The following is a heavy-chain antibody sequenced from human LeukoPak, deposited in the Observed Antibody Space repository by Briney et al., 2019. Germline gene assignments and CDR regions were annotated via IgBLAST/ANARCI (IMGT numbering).Heavy chain of an antibody. CDR1: GGAISGYY. J-gene: IGHJ5*02. CDR3: ARHPPGLRYFAP. D-gene: IGHD3-9*01. CDR2: IDYCADT. V-gene: IGHV4-59*08. Sequence: PSETLSPTCTVSGGAISGYYWSWIRQPPGKALGWIAYIDYCADTKPNPSLTGRVTISVDTSKNQFSLRLDSVTAADTAFYYCARHPPGLRYFAPWGQGTLVTVSS.